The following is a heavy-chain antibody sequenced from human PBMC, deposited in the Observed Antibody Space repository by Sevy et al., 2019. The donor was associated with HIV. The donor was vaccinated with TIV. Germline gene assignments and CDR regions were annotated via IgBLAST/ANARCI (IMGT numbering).Heavy chain of an antibody. D-gene: IGHD4-4*01. J-gene: IGHJ4*02. CDR2: IKSETDGGAA. CDR1: GITFSSAW. V-gene: IGHV3-15*01. Sequence: GGSLRLSCAASGITFSSAWMSWVRLVPGKGLEWLGRIKSETDGGAADYAAAVKGRFTISREDSKETLYLQLNSLKTEDTAVYYCTTDLGVYSSKWGQGTLVTVSS. CDR3: TTDLGVYSSK.